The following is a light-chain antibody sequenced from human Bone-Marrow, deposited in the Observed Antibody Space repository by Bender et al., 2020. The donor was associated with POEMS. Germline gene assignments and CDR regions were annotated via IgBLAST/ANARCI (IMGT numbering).Light chain of an antibody. J-gene: IGLJ1*01. CDR2: EVN. V-gene: IGLV2-14*02. CDR1: SSDVGSYNL. CDR3: SSYAGRNKYV. Sequence: QSALTQPASVSGSPGQSITIPCTGTSSDVGSYNLVSWYQQNPGKAPKLMIYEVNKRPSGVPDRFSGSRSGNTASLTVSGLQAGDEADYYCSSYAGRNKYVFGTGTKVTVL.